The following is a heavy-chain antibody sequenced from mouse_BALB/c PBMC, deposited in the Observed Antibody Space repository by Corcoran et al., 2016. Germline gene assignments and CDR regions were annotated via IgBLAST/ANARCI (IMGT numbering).Heavy chain of an antibody. Sequence: EVQLQQSGPELVKPGASVKMSCKASGYTFTSYVMHWVKQKPGQGLEWIGYINPYNDGTKYNEKFKGKATLTSGKSSSTAYMELSSLTSEDSAVYYCARGRNWYAMDYWGQGTSVTVSS. CDR3: ARGRNWYAMDY. CDR1: GYTFTSYV. CDR2: INPYNDGT. V-gene: IGHV1S136*01. D-gene: IGHD4-1*01. J-gene: IGHJ4*01.